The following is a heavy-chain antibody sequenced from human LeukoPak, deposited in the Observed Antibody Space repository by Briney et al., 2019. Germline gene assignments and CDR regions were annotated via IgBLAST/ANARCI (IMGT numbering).Heavy chain of an antibody. Sequence: GASVKVSCKASGYTFTSYGISWVRQAPGQGLEWMGWISAYNGNTNYAQKLQGRVTMTTDTSTSTAYMELRSLRSDDTAVYYCAIIGLLYYYDSSHDAFDIWGQGTMVTVSS. CDR3: AIIGLLYYYDSSHDAFDI. V-gene: IGHV1-18*01. CDR1: GYTFTSYG. D-gene: IGHD3-22*01. J-gene: IGHJ3*02. CDR2: ISAYNGNT.